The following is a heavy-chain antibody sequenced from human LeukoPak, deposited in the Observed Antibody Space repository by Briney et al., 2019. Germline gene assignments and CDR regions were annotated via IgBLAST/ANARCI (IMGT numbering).Heavy chain of an antibody. CDR1: GGSISSGSYY. V-gene: IGHV4-61*02. CDR3: ARDAGTTYYYGSGSKYYYYYMGV. Sequence: PSETLSLTCTVSGGSISSGSYYWSWIRQPAGKGLEWIGRIYTSGSTNYNPSLKSRVTISVDTSKNQFSLKLSSVTAADTAVYYCARDAGTTYYYGSGSKYYYYYMGVWGKGTTVTISS. CDR2: IYTSGST. D-gene: IGHD3-10*01. J-gene: IGHJ6*03.